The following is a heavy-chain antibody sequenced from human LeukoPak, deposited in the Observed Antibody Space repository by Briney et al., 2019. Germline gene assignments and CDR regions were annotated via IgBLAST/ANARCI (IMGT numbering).Heavy chain of an antibody. J-gene: IGHJ5*02. Sequence: GGSLRLSCAASGFTFDDYAMHWVRQAPGKGLEWVSFISGDGGSTYYADSVKGRFTISRDNSKNSLYLQMNSLRTEDTALYYCAKDSSSGWYGGWFDPWGQGTLVTVSS. D-gene: IGHD6-19*01. CDR3: AKDSSSGWYGGWFDP. V-gene: IGHV3-43*02. CDR1: GFTFDDYA. CDR2: ISGDGGST.